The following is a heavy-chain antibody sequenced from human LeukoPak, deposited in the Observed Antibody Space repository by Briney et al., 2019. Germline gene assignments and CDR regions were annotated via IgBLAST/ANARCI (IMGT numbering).Heavy chain of an antibody. CDR1: GYTVTNYD. V-gene: IGHV1-8*01. Sequence: GASVNVSRKASGYTVTNYDIHWVRQATGQGLEWMGWMNLDSGKTGYAQKFRGRVTMTRNTSITTAYMERSGLRSDDTAVYYCARGYAMDVWGQGTTVTVSS. CDR2: MNLDSGKT. CDR3: ARGYAMDV. J-gene: IGHJ6*02.